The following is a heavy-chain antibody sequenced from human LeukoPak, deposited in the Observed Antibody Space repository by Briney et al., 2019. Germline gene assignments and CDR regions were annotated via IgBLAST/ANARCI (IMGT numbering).Heavy chain of an antibody. V-gene: IGHV3-53*01. CDR3: IYGYILDF. CDR2: IYSGGST. Sequence: RSLRLSSAASGLTVTSHYMNWVRQAPGKGLEWVSVIYSGGSTNYADSVKGRFTISRDNSKNTLYLQMNSLRAEDTAVYYCIYGYILDFWGQGTLVTVSS. J-gene: IGHJ4*02. CDR1: GLTVTSHY. D-gene: IGHD5-18*01.